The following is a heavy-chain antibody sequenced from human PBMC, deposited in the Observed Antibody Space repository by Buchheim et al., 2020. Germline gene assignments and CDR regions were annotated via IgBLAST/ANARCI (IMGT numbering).Heavy chain of an antibody. V-gene: IGHV3-7*03. CDR1: GFTFSSYW. Sequence: EVQLVESGGGLVQPGGSLRLSCAASGFTFSSYWMSWVRQAPGKGLEWVANIKQDGSETYYVDSVKGRFTISRDNAKNSLYLQMNSLRAEDTAVYYCARDSGYDFRGYYYYYGMDVWGQGTT. CDR3: ARDSGYDFRGYYYYYGMDV. CDR2: IKQDGSET. D-gene: IGHD5-12*01. J-gene: IGHJ6*02.